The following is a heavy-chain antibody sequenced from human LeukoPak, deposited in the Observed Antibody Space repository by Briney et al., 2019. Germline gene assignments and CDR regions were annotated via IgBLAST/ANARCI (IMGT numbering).Heavy chain of an antibody. D-gene: IGHD6-19*01. CDR3: ARVEVAVDAFDI. CDR2: IYYSGST. CDR1: GGSISSYY. Sequence: SETLSLTCTVSGGSISSYYWSWIRQPPGKRLEWIGYIYYSGSTNYNPSLKSRVTISVDTSKNQFSLKLSSVTAADTAVYYCARVEVAVDAFDIWGQGTMVTVSS. V-gene: IGHV4-59*01. J-gene: IGHJ3*02.